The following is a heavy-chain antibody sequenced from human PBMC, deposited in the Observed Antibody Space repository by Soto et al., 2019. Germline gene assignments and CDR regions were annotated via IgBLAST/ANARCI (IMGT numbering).Heavy chain of an antibody. Sequence: GASLKVSCNGSGSSFTSYWIGWVRQMPGKGLEWMGIIYPGDSDTRYSPSFQGQVTISADKSISTAYLQWSSLKASDTAMYYCARRDCGGDCYSLSYGMDVWGQGTTVTVSS. D-gene: IGHD2-21*02. CDR3: ARRDCGGDCYSLSYGMDV. CDR2: IYPGDSDT. J-gene: IGHJ6*02. V-gene: IGHV5-51*01. CDR1: GSSFTSYW.